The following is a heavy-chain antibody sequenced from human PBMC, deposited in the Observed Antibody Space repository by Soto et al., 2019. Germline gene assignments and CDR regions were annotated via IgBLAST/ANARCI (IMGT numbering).Heavy chain of an antibody. CDR3: ARLRLGGYYYYYMDV. CDR2: IYYSGST. D-gene: IGHD3-16*01. J-gene: IGHJ6*03. CDR1: GGSISSSSYY. Sequence: NPSETLSLTCTVSGGSISSSSYYWGWIRQPPGKGLEWIGSIYYSGSTYYNPSLKSRVTISVDTSKNQFSLKLSSVTAADTAVYYCARLRLGGYYYYYMDVWGKGTTVTVSS. V-gene: IGHV4-39*01.